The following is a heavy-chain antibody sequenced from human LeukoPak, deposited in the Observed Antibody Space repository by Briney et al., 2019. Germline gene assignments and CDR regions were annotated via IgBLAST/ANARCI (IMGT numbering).Heavy chain of an antibody. CDR2: IYHSGST. J-gene: IGHJ6*02. CDR3: ARSSYYYDSSGYWSYYYYGMDV. Sequence: SETLSLTCTVSGGSISSYYWSWIRQPPGKGLEWIGYIYHSGSTYYNLSLKSRVTISVDRSKNQFSLKLSSVTAADTAVYYCARSSYYYDSSGYWSYYYYGMDVWGQGTTVTVSS. CDR1: GGSISSYY. D-gene: IGHD3-22*01. V-gene: IGHV4-59*12.